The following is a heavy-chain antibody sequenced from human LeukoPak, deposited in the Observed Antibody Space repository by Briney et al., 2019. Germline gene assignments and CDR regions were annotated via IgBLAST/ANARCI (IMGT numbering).Heavy chain of an antibody. CDR1: GYTFTSYD. CDR3: ARGDVWELPYYGMDV. Sequence: AASVKVSCKASGYTFTSYDINWVRQATGQGLEWMGWMNPNSGNTGYAQKFQGRVTMTRNTSISTAYMELSSLRSEDTAVYYCARGDVWELPYYGMDVWGQGTTVTVFS. V-gene: IGHV1-8*01. J-gene: IGHJ6*02. D-gene: IGHD1-26*01. CDR2: MNPNSGNT.